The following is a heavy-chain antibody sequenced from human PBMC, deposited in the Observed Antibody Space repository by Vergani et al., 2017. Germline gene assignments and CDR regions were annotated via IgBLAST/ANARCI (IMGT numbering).Heavy chain of an antibody. CDR3: ARVPWAYGSGSFDY. CDR2: IKEDGSEK. D-gene: IGHD3-10*01. V-gene: IGHV3-7*01. Sequence: EVQLVESGGGLVQPGGSLRLSCAASGFTLSNYWMSWVRQAPGKGLEWVANIKEDGSEKYYVDSVKGRFTVSRDNGKNSLYLQMNSLRADDTAVYHCARVPWAYGSGSFDYWGQGTLVTVPS. J-gene: IGHJ4*02. CDR1: GFTLSNYW.